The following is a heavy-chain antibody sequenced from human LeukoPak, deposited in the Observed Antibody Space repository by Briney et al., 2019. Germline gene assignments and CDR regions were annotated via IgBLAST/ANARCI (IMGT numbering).Heavy chain of an antibody. CDR3: ARSYDHSGYSVGFDH. V-gene: IGHV4-4*07. CDR1: GDSMTSYF. J-gene: IGHJ4*02. CDR2: IFTSGTT. Sequence: SETLSFNCTVSGDSMTSYFWDWIRQPAGKGLEWIGRIFTSGTTNSNPSLKGRITMSVDTSKNQFSLHLSSVTAADAAVYYCARSYDHSGYSVGFDHWGQGTPVTVSS. D-gene: IGHD3-22*01.